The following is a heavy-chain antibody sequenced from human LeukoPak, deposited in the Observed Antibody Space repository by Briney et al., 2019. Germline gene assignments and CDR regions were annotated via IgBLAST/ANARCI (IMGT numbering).Heavy chain of an antibody. Sequence: PGGSLRLSCAASKFTFSSYWMSWVRQAPGKGLEWVAYMNQLGNEKYYLDSVKGRFTISRDNAQNSLYLQMYSLKIEDTAFYYCIKDMGFDLLKDAFDLWGQGMLVSVSS. CDR1: KFTFSSYW. V-gene: IGHV3-7*03. J-gene: IGHJ3*01. D-gene: IGHD2-15*01. CDR2: MNQLGNEK. CDR3: IKDMGFDLLKDAFDL.